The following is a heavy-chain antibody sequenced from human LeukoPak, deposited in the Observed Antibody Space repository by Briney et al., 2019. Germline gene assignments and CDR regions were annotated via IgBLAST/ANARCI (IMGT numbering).Heavy chain of an antibody. CDR1: GFTFSSYG. D-gene: IGHD6-13*01. Sequence: GGSLRLSCAASGFTFSSYGMHWVRQAPGKGLEWVAVISYDGSNKYYADSVKGRFTISRDNAKNSLYLQMNSLRAEDTAVYYCARGPPPRKIANPFYFDYWGQGTLVTVSS. V-gene: IGHV3-30*03. CDR3: ARGPPPRKIANPFYFDY. CDR2: ISYDGSNK. J-gene: IGHJ4*02.